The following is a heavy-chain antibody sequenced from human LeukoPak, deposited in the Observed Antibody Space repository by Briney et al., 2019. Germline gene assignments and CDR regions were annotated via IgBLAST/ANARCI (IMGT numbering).Heavy chain of an antibody. V-gene: IGHV4-34*01. D-gene: IGHD1-20*01. Sequence: PSETLSLTCAVYGGSFSGYYWSWIRQPPGKGLEWIGEINHSGSTNYNPSLKSRVTISVDTSKNQFSLKLSSVTAADTAVYYCARDAAITGIWFDPCGQGTLVTVSS. CDR1: GGSFSGYY. J-gene: IGHJ5*02. CDR2: INHSGST. CDR3: ARDAAITGIWFDP.